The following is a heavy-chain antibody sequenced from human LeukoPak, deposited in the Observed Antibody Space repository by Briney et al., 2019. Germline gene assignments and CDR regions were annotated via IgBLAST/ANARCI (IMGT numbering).Heavy chain of an antibody. CDR2: IYTSGST. Sequence: SETLSLTCTVSGGSISSGSYYWSWIRQPAGKGLEWIGRIYTSGSTNYNPSLKSRVTISVDTSKNQFSLKLSSVTAADTAVYYCARVCCTDSSGYCYGPDYWGQGTLITVSS. CDR3: ARVCCTDSSGYCYGPDY. J-gene: IGHJ4*02. CDR1: GGSISSGSYY. V-gene: IGHV4-61*02. D-gene: IGHD3-22*01.